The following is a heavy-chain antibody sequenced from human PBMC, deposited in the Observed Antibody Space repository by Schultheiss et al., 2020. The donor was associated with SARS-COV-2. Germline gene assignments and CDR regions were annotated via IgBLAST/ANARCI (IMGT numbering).Heavy chain of an antibody. J-gene: IGHJ6*02. CDR2: IWYDGSNK. CDR1: GFTFSSYG. V-gene: IGHV3-33*01. D-gene: IGHD6-13*01. Sequence: GGSLRLSCAASGFTFSSYGMHWVRQAPGKGLEWVAVIWYDGSNKYYADSVKGRFTISRDNSKNTLYLQMNSLRAEDTAVYYCARDGRSWYDYYYYGMDVWGQGTTVTVSS. CDR3: ARDGRSWYDYYYYGMDV.